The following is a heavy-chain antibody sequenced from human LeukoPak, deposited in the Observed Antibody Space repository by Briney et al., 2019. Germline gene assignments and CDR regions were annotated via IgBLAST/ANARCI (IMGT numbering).Heavy chain of an antibody. V-gene: IGHV3-20*04. Sequence: GGSLRLSCAASGFTFDDYGMSWVRQAPGKGLEWVSDINWNGGSTGYADSVKGRFTISRDNAKNSLYLQMNSLRVEDTAVYYCAKVAKYYYGSETYYFFEHWGQGTPVTASS. D-gene: IGHD3-10*01. J-gene: IGHJ4*02. CDR1: GFTFDDYG. CDR2: INWNGGST. CDR3: AKVAKYYYGSETYYFFEH.